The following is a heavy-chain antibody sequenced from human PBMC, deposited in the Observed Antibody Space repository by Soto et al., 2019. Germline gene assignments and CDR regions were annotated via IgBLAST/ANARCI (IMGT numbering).Heavy chain of an antibody. J-gene: IGHJ4*02. CDR3: ARHGSN. CDR2: ICYSGST. Sequence: QLQLQESGPGLVKPSETLSLTCTVSGVSISNSSYYWGWLRRPLGKGLEWIGTICYSGSTYYNPSLKRRVTISVDTSKLQFSLKLTSVTAADTAVYYCARHGSNWGQGTLVTVSS. V-gene: IGHV4-39*01. CDR1: GVSISNSSYY.